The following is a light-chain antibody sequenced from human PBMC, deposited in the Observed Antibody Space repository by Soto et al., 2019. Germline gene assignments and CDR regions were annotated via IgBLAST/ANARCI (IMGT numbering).Light chain of an antibody. CDR3: CSYAGSSTLL. CDR1: SSDVGSYNL. V-gene: IGLV2-23*01. Sequence: QSVLTQPASVSASPGQSITISCTGTSSDVGSYNLVSWYQQHPGKAPKLMIYEGSKRPSGISNRFSGSKSGNTASLTISGLQTEDEADYYCCSYAGSSTLLFGGGTKVTVL. CDR2: EGS. J-gene: IGLJ2*01.